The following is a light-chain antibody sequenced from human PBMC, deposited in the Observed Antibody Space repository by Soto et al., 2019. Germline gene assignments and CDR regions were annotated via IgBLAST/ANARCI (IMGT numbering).Light chain of an antibody. CDR2: GAS. J-gene: IGKJ1*01. Sequence: IVLTQSPCILSLSPGERATLSCGASQSVSNDFLACYQQKPGQAPRLLIYGASTRATDVPDRFSGSGSGADFTLTIRRLEPEDFAVYYCQQYVSSPWAFGQGTKVDIK. CDR3: QQYVSSPWA. V-gene: IGKV3-20*01. CDR1: QSVSNDF.